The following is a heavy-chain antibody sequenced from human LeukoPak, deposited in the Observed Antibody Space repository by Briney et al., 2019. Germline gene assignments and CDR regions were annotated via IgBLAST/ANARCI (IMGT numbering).Heavy chain of an antibody. Sequence: ASVKVSCKASGYTFTGYYMHWVRQAPGQGLEWMGRIIPNSGGTNYAQKFQGRVTMTRDTSISTAYMELSRLRSDDTAVYYCARLSSSGWSSCFDYWGQGTLVTVSS. CDR1: GYTFTGYY. J-gene: IGHJ4*02. CDR3: ARLSSSGWSSCFDY. CDR2: IIPNSGGT. D-gene: IGHD6-19*01. V-gene: IGHV1-2*06.